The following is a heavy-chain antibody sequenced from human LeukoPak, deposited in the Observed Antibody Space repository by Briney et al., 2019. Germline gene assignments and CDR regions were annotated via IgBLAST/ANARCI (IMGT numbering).Heavy chain of an antibody. CDR2: INPNSGGT. CDR3: AREGARGWFGESYWFDP. CDR1: GYTFTGYY. V-gene: IGHV1-2*02. J-gene: IGHJ5*02. Sequence: GASVKVSCKASGYTFTGYYMHWVRQAPGQGLEWMGWINPNSGGTNYAQKFQGRVTMTRDTSISTAYMELSRLRSDDTAVYYCAREGARGWFGESYWFDPWGQGTLVTVSS. D-gene: IGHD3-10*01.